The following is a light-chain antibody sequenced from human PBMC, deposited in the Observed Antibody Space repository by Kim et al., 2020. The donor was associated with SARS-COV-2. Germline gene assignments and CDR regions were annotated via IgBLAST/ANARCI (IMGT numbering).Light chain of an antibody. J-gene: IGLJ2*01. Sequence: GQWMTISCTGTSSDVGSYILGFWYRRQPGKTPKLMIYEGSKRPSGVTNRFSGSKSGKTASLTISGLKAEDEADYYCCSYAGSRTRFGGGTRRTVL. CDR3: CSYAGSRTR. CDR1: SSDVGSYIL. V-gene: IGLV2-23*01. CDR2: EGS.